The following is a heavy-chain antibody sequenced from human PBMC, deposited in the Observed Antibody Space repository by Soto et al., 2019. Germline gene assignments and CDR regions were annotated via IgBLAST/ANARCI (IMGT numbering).Heavy chain of an antibody. V-gene: IGHV1-46*03. Sequence: ASVKVSCTASGYTFTSYGISWVRQAPGQGLEWMGIINPSGGSTSYAQKFQGRVTMTRDTSTSTVYMELSSLGSEDTAVYYCARQTSYGSGSYYTALDYWGQGTLVTVSS. D-gene: IGHD3-10*01. CDR3: ARQTSYGSGSYYTALDY. J-gene: IGHJ4*02. CDR1: GYTFTSYG. CDR2: INPSGGST.